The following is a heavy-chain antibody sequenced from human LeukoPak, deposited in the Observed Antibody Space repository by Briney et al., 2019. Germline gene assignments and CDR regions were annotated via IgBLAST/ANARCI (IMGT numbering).Heavy chain of an antibody. CDR2: IIPIFGTA. CDR3: ARDGRHGSSRYYFDY. D-gene: IGHD6-13*01. J-gene: IGHJ4*02. CDR1: GGTFSSYA. V-gene: IGHV1-69*13. Sequence: GASVKVSCKASGGTFSSYAISWVRQAPGQGLEWMGGIIPIFGTANYAQKFQGRVTITADESTSTAYMELSSLRSEDTAVYYCARDGRHGSSRYYFDYWGQGTLVTVSS.